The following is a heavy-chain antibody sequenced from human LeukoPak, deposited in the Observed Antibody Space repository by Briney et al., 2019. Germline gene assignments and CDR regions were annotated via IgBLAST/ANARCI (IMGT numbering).Heavy chain of an antibody. Sequence: GRSLRLSCAVSGFTFSSYGMHWVRQAPGKGLEWVAVISYDGSNKYYADSVKGRFTISRDNSKNTLYLQMNSLRAEDTAVYYCAKESWQQLFDFDYWGQGTLVTVSS. D-gene: IGHD6-13*01. CDR1: GFTFSSYG. V-gene: IGHV3-30*18. CDR2: ISYDGSNK. J-gene: IGHJ4*02. CDR3: AKESWQQLFDFDY.